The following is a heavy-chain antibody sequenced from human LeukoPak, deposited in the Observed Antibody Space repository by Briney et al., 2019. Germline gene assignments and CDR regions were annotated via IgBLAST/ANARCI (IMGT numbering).Heavy chain of an antibody. CDR1: GFTFSSYW. CDR2: IKTDGSST. D-gene: IGHD5/OR15-5a*01. V-gene: IGHV3-74*01. J-gene: IGHJ3*02. Sequence: GGSLRLSCAASGFTFSSYWMHWGRQAPGKGLVWVSSIKTDGSSTDYADSVKRRFTISRDNAKTLMYLQINSLRAEDTAVYYCARGVSGTGPDIWGLGTMVTVSS. CDR3: ARGVSGTGPDI.